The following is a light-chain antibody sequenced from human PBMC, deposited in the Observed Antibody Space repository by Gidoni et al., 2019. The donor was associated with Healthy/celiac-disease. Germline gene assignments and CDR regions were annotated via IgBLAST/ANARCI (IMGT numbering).Light chain of an antibody. J-gene: IGKJ2*01. V-gene: IGKV4-1*01. Sequence: DIVMAQSPDSLIVSLGERATIKCESSQSLLWRSDNRNYLSWFQQRPGQPPKLLISWASMRESGVPERFIGSGSGTDFTLTITSLQAEDVAVYDCQHYWTHLGAFGQGTKLEI. CDR1: QSLLWRSDNRNY. CDR2: WAS. CDR3: QHYWTHLGA.